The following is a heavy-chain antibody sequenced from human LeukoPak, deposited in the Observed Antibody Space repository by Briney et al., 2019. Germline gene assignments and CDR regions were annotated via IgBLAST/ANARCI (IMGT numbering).Heavy chain of an antibody. V-gene: IGHV1-18*01. CDR3: AAVAGREGIDY. J-gene: IGHJ4*02. D-gene: IGHD6-19*01. CDR1: GYTFTSYG. Sequence: ASVKVSCKASGYTFTSYGISWVRQAPGQGLEWMGWISAYNGNTNYAQKFQERVTITRDMSTSTAYMELSSLRSEDTAVYYCAAVAGREGIDYWGQGTLVTVSS. CDR2: ISAYNGNT.